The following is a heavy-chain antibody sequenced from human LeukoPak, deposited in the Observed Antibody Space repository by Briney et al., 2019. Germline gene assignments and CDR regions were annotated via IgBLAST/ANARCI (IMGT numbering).Heavy chain of an antibody. J-gene: IGHJ4*02. V-gene: IGHV1-69*02. CDR2: IIPILGIA. D-gene: IGHD2-8*01. Sequence: GASVKVSCKASGGTFSSYTISWVRQAPGQGLEWMGRIIPILGIANYPQKFQGRVTITADKSTSTAYMELSSLRSEDTAVYYCARSLGYCTNGVCLPYYFDYWGQGTLVTVSS. CDR1: GGTFSSYT. CDR3: ARSLGYCTNGVCLPYYFDY.